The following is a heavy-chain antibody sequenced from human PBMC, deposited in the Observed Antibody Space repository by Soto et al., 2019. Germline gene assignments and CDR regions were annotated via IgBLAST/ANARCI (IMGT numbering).Heavy chain of an antibody. CDR3: ARDHKVAWMYNWFDP. CDR1: GFTFSSYA. J-gene: IGHJ5*02. CDR2: ISYDGSNK. D-gene: IGHD1-1*01. V-gene: IGHV3-30-3*01. Sequence: GGSLRLSCAASGFTFSSYAMHWVRQAPGKGLEWVAVISYDGSNKYYADSVKGRFTISRDNSKNTLYLQMNSLRAEDTAVYYCARDHKVAWMYNWFDPWGQGTLVTVSS.